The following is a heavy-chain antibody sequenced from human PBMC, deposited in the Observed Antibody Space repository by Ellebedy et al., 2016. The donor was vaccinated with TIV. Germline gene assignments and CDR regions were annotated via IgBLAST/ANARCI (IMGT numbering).Heavy chain of an antibody. CDR2: IIPIFGTA. CDR3: ARDRGLRYPAWGMDV. D-gene: IGHD3-9*01. Sequence: AASVKVSCKASGGTFSSYAISWVRQAPGQGLEWMGGIIPIFGTANYAQKFQGRVTITADESTSTAYMELSSLRSEDTAVYYCARDRGLRYPAWGMDVWGQGTTVTVSS. J-gene: IGHJ6*02. V-gene: IGHV1-69*13. CDR1: GGTFSSYA.